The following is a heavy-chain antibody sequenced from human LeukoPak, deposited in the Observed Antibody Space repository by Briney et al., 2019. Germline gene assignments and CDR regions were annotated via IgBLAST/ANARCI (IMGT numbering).Heavy chain of an antibody. D-gene: IGHD3-22*01. CDR3: ARHRGYYDSSGYPDY. CDR1: GGSISSYY. J-gene: IGHJ4*02. V-gene: IGHV4-39*01. Sequence: SETLSLTCTVSGGSISSYYWSWIRQPPGKGLEWIGSIYYSGSTYYNPSLKSRVTISVDTSKNQFSLKLSSVTAADTAVYYCARHRGYYDSSGYPDYWGQGTLVTVSS. CDR2: IYYSGST.